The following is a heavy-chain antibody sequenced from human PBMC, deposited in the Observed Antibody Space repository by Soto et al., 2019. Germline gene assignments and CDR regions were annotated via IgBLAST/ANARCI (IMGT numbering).Heavy chain of an antibody. V-gene: IGHV4-31*03. CDR3: ARATQRISIFGVLEYNWFDP. D-gene: IGHD3-3*01. J-gene: IGHJ5*02. Sequence: SETLSLTCTVSGGSISTGGYYWSWIRQPPGKGLEWIGCIYYSGSTYYNPSHKSRVAISVDTSKNQFSLKLSSVTAADTAVYYCARATQRISIFGVLEYNWFDPWGQGTLVTVSS. CDR2: IYYSGST. CDR1: GGSISTGGYY.